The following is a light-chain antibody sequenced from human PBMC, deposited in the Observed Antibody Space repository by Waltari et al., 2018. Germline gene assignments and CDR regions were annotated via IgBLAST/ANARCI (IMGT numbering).Light chain of an antibody. Sequence: EVLLTHSPGSLSLSPGERATLSCRVSQSVSSSYLAWYQQKPGQAPRLLIYGASSRATGIPDSFSGSGSGTDFTLTISRLEPEDFAVYYCQQYGSSPRTFGQGTKVEIK. J-gene: IGKJ1*01. CDR3: QQYGSSPRT. CDR1: QSVSSSY. V-gene: IGKV3-20*01. CDR2: GAS.